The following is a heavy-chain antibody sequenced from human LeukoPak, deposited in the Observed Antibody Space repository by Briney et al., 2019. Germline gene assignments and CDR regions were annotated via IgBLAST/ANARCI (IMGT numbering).Heavy chain of an antibody. CDR3: VSVIAATAIDI. Sequence: GASVKVSCKASGYTFTSYGIRWVRQAPGQGLEWMGWISAYNGNTNYAQKLQGRVTMTTDTSTSTAYMELRSLRSDDTAVYYCVSVIAATAIDIWGQGTMVTVSS. D-gene: IGHD2-15*01. CDR1: GYTFTSYG. J-gene: IGHJ3*02. CDR2: ISAYNGNT. V-gene: IGHV1-18*01.